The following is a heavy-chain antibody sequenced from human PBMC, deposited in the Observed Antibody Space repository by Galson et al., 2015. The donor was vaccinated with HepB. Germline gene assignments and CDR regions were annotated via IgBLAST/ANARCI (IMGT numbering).Heavy chain of an antibody. V-gene: IGHV1-46*01. CDR2: INPSGGST. J-gene: IGHJ4*02. CDR3: ARCPMYYYGSGSGRFDY. D-gene: IGHD3-10*01. Sequence: SVKVSCKASGYTFTSYYMHWVRQAPGQGLEWMGIINPSGGSTSYAQKFQGRVTMTRDTSTSTVYMELSSLRSEDTAVYYCARCPMYYYGSGSGRFDYWGQGTLVTVSS. CDR1: GYTFTSYY.